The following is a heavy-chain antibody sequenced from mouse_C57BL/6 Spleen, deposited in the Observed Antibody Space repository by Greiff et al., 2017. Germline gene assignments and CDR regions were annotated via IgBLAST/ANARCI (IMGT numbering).Heavy chain of an antibody. CDR1: GYTFTDYE. CDR2: IDPETGGT. Sequence: QVQLKQSGAELVRPGASVTLSCKASGYTFTDYEMHWVKQTPVHGLEWIGAIDPETGGTAYNQKFKGKAILTADKSSSTAYMELRSLTSEDSAVYYCTRYPTFYEGYYEWFAYWGQGTLVTVSA. D-gene: IGHD2-3*01. V-gene: IGHV1-15*01. CDR3: TRYPTFYEGYYEWFAY. J-gene: IGHJ3*01.